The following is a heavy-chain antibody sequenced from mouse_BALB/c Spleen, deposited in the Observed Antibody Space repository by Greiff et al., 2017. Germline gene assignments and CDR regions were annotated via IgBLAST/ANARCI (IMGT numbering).Heavy chain of an antibody. CDR2: INPNNGGT. V-gene: IGHV1-18*01. D-gene: IGHD1-2*01. J-gene: IGHJ4*01. CDR1: GYTFTEYT. CDR3: ARWILRLRAMDY. Sequence: EVKVVESGPELVKPGASVKISCKTSGYTFTEYTMHWVKQSHGKSLEWIGGINPNNGGTSYNQKFKGKATLTVDKSSSTAYMELRSLTSEDSAVYYCARWILRLRAMDYWGQGTSVTVSS.